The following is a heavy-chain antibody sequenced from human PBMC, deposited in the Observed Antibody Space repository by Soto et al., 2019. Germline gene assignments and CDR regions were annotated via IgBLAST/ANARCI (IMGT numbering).Heavy chain of an antibody. Sequence: SGPTLVNPTQTLTLTCTFSGFSLSTSGMRVSWIRQPPGRALEWLARIDWDDDKFYSTSLRTRLTISKDTSKNQVALTMTNMDPVDTATYYCAKTGTDGSSFDPWGHGTLVTVSS. D-gene: IGHD5-12*01. CDR1: GFSLSTSGMR. J-gene: IGHJ5*02. CDR3: AKTGTDGSSFDP. CDR2: IDWDDDK. V-gene: IGHV2-70*04.